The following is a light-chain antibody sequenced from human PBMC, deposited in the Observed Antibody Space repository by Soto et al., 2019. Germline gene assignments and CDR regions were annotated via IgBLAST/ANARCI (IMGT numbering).Light chain of an antibody. Sequence: EIVLTQSPATLSLSPRERATLSCRASQSVSSYLAWYQQKPGPAPRLLIYDASNRATGIPARFSGSGSGTDFTLTISSLEPEDFAVYYCQQRSNWPPGLFGQGTRLEIK. CDR1: QSVSSY. J-gene: IGKJ5*01. CDR2: DAS. V-gene: IGKV3-11*01. CDR3: QQRSNWPPGL.